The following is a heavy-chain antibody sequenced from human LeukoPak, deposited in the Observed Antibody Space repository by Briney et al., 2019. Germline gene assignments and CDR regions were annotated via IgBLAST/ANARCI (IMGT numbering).Heavy chain of an antibody. CDR3: AYYDSSGYYYGRLRY. D-gene: IGHD3-22*01. V-gene: IGHV3-23*01. CDR1: GFTFGSYA. Sequence: PGGSLRLSCAASGFTFGSYAMSWVRQTPGKGLEWVSAISAGGDNTHYADSVKGGFTISRDNSKNTLYLHMNSLRAEDTAVYFCAYYDSSGYYYGRLRYWGQGTPVTVSS. J-gene: IGHJ4*02. CDR2: ISAGGDNT.